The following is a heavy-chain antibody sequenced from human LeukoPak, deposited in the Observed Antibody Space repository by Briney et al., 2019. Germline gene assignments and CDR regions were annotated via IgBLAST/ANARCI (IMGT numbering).Heavy chain of an antibody. J-gene: IGHJ4*02. Sequence: GGSLRLSCAASGFTFSDYYMSWIRQAPGKGLEWVSAISGSGGSTYYADSVKGRFTISRDNSKNTLYLQMNSLRAEDTAVYNCAKAEDYYDSSGYYYPTSFDYWGQGTLVTVSS. V-gene: IGHV3-23*01. D-gene: IGHD3-22*01. CDR1: GFTFSDYY. CDR2: ISGSGGST. CDR3: AKAEDYYDSSGYYYPTSFDY.